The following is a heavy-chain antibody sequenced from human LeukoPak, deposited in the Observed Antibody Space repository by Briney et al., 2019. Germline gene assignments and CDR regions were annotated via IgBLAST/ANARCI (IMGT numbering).Heavy chain of an antibody. CDR1: GFTFRSHG. CDR2: MSYDGTNK. V-gene: IGHV3-30*18. Sequence: PGRSLRLSCAASGFTFRSHGMHWVRQAPGKGLEWVALMSYDGTNKVYADSVKGRFTISRDNSKNTLYLEMNNLRAEDTAVYYCAKLGYCSGGRCYSFHFDYWGQGTLVTVSS. J-gene: IGHJ4*02. D-gene: IGHD2-15*01. CDR3: AKLGYCSGGRCYSFHFDY.